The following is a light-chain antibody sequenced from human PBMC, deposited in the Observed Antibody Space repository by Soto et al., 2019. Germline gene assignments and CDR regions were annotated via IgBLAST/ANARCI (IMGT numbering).Light chain of an antibody. J-gene: IGLJ2*01. CDR2: DVS. V-gene: IGLV2-14*01. CDR3: SSYTSSSTLVV. Sequence: QSALTQPASVSGSPGQSITISCTGTSSDVGGYNYVSWYQQHPGKAPKLMIYDVSNRPSGLSNRFSGSKSGNTASLTISGLQAEEEADYYCSSYTSSSTLVVFGGGTKVTVL. CDR1: SSDVGGYNY.